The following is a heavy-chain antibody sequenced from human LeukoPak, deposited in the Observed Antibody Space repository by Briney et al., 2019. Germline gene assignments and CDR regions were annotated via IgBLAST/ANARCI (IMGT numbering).Heavy chain of an antibody. V-gene: IGHV3-9*01. Sequence: GGSLRLSCAASGFTFDDYAMHWVRQAPGKGLEWVSGISWNSGSIGYADSVKGRFTISRDNAKNSLYLQMNSLRAEDTAVYYCARGGYSGYEPLYFWGQGTLVTVSS. D-gene: IGHD5-12*01. J-gene: IGHJ4*02. CDR3: ARGGYSGYEPLYF. CDR2: ISWNSGSI. CDR1: GFTFDDYA.